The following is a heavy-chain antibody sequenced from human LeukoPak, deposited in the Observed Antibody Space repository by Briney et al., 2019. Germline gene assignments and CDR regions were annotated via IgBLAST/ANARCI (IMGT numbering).Heavy chain of an antibody. J-gene: IGHJ5*02. CDR3: ARGGDIVGGYDLESDWFDP. CDR1: GYSFTSYW. CDR2: INPSGGST. Sequence: GESLKISCKGSGYSFTSYWIGWVRQAPGQGLEWMGIINPSGGSTSYAQKFQGRVTMTRDMSTSTVYMELSSLRSEDTAVYYCARGGDIVGGYDLESDWFDPWGQGTLVTVSS. D-gene: IGHD5-12*01. V-gene: IGHV1-46*01.